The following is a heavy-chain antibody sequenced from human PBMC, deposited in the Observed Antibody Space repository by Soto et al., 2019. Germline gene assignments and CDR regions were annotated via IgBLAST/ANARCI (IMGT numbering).Heavy chain of an antibody. CDR1: GFTFSSYA. J-gene: IGHJ4*02. CDR2: ISGSGGST. V-gene: IGHV3-23*01. D-gene: IGHD3-22*01. CDR3: AFPDDSSGFDY. Sequence: GGSLSLSCAASGFTFSSYAMNWVRQAPEKGLEWVSSISGSGGSTYYTDSVKGRFTISRDNSKNTLYLQMNSLRAGDTAVYYCAFPDDSSGFDYWGQGTLVTVSS.